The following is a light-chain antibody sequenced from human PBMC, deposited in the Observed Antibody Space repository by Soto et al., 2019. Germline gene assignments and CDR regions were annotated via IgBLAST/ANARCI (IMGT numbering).Light chain of an antibody. CDR1: SSNIGSNT. Sequence: QPVLTQPPSASGTPGQRVTISCSGSSSNIGSNTVNWYQQLPGTAPKLLIYSNNHRPSGVPDRFSGSKSGTSASLAISGLQSEDEADYYCAAWDDSLNGHVFGGGTKLTVL. V-gene: IGLV1-44*01. CDR3: AAWDDSLNGHV. CDR2: SNN. J-gene: IGLJ2*01.